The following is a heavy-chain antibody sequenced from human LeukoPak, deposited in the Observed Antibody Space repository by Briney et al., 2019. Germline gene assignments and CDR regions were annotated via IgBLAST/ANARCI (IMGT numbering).Heavy chain of an antibody. Sequence: PGGSLRLSCAASGFTFSTYTMNWVRQAPGKGLEWVPYIRGSGNDIHYADSVKGRFTISRDNAKNSLYLQMNSLRADDTALYYCARDSGSGGSCDYWGQGTLVTVSS. CDR2: IRGSGNDI. CDR3: ARDSGSGGSCDY. V-gene: IGHV3-48*01. J-gene: IGHJ4*02. CDR1: GFTFSTYT. D-gene: IGHD2-15*01.